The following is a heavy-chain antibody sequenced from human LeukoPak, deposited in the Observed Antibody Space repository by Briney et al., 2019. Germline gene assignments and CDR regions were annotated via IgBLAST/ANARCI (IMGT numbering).Heavy chain of an antibody. D-gene: IGHD5-18*01. J-gene: IGHJ4*02. CDR3: TRVPGVTLFDY. CDR2: IKQDGSEK. Sequence: GGSLRLSCAASGFTFSSYWMAWVRQAPGKGLEWVANIKQDGSEKYYLDSVRGRFTISRDNAKNPLYLQMHSLRAEDTAVYYCTRVPGVTLFDYWGQGTLVTVSS. CDR1: GFTFSSYW. V-gene: IGHV3-7*01.